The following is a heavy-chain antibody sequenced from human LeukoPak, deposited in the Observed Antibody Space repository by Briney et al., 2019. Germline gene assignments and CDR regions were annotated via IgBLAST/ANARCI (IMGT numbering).Heavy chain of an antibody. CDR1: GVSISSSSYY. Sequence: SETLSLTCTVSGVSISSSSYYWGWIRQPPGKGLEWIGSIYYSGSTYYNPSLKSRVTISVDTSKNQFSLKLSSVTAADTAVYYCARVESRYYDSSGYYLGLDYWGQGTLVTVSS. D-gene: IGHD3-22*01. CDR3: ARVESRYYDSSGYYLGLDY. V-gene: IGHV4-39*07. CDR2: IYYSGST. J-gene: IGHJ4*02.